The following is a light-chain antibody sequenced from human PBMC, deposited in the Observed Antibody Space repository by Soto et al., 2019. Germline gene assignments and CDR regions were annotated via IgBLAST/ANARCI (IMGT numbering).Light chain of an antibody. Sequence: DIQMTQSPSSLSASVGDRVIITCRASQSVSTFVSWFQLKPGKAPQPLIYAASSLQTGVPSRFSGSGSGTDFTLIISSLQPEDFATYYCQQSYNRPLTFGGGTKVDIK. CDR1: QSVSTF. V-gene: IGKV1-39*01. J-gene: IGKJ4*01. CDR2: AAS. CDR3: QQSYNRPLT.